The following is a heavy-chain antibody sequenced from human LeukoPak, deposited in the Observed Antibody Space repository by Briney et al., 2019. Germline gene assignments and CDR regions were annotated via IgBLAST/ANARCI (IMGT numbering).Heavy chain of an antibody. V-gene: IGHV4-39*07. CDR3: ARLAARYYFDY. J-gene: IGHJ4*02. CDR1: GGSISSSSYY. D-gene: IGHD6-25*01. Sequence: PSETLSLTCTVSGGSISSSSYYWGWIRQPPGKGLEWIGEINHSGSTNYNPSLKSRVTISVDTSKNQFSLKLSSVTAADTAVYYCARLAARYYFDYWGQGTLVTVSS. CDR2: INHSGST.